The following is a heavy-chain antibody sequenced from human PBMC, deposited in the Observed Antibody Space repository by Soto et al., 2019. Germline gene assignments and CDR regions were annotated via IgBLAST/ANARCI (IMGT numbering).Heavy chain of an antibody. CDR1: GFTLSTYA. J-gene: IGHJ6*02. D-gene: IGHD1-1*01. Sequence: PGGSLRLSCAASGFTLSTYAMNWVRQAPGNGLEWVSAISGSGGSIHYADFVKGRFTISRDNSKNTLYLQMNSLRDEDTAVYHCVKGYWKGDVWGQGTTVTVSS. V-gene: IGHV3-23*01. CDR3: VKGYWKGDV. CDR2: ISGSGGSI.